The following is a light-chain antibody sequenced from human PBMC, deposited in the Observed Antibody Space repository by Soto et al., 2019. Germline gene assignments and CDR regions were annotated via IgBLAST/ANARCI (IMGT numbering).Light chain of an antibody. CDR1: DSNIGSNS. V-gene: IGLV1-47*02. Sequence: QSVLTQPPSASGTAGQMVTISCSGGDSNIGSNSVYWYQHLPRMAPKLLIYYNNQRPSGVPDRFSGSRSGTSASLAIVGLRSEDEAVCYCAAWDASLSAGVFGNGTKVTVL. J-gene: IGLJ1*01. CDR2: YNN. CDR3: AAWDASLSAGV.